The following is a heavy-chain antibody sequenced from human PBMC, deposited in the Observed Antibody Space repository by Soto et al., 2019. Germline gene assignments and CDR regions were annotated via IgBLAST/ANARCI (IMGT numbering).Heavy chain of an antibody. V-gene: IGHV4-30-2*01. CDR2: IYHSGST. CDR1: GGSISSGGYS. J-gene: IGHJ4*02. D-gene: IGHD2-15*01. Sequence: SETLSLTCAVSGGSISSGGYSWSWIRQPPGKGLEWIGYIYHSGSTYYIPSLQCRVTITVDGSKNQFSLKLSSVTAADTAVYYCARYTRPLSATAPTIFDYWGQGTLVTVSS. CDR3: ARYTRPLSATAPTIFDY.